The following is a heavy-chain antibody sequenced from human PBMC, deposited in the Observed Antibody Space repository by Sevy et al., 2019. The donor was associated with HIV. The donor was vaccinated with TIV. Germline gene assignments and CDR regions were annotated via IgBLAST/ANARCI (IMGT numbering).Heavy chain of an antibody. V-gene: IGHV3-21*01. CDR3: ARDQIPKGFDY. J-gene: IGHJ4*02. Sequence: GGSLRLSCAASGFTFSSYSMNWVRQAPGKGLEWVSSISSSSSYIYYADSVKGRFTISRDNAKNSLYLQMNSLRAEDMAVYYCARDQIPKGFDYWGQGTLVTVSS. CDR2: ISSSSSYI. CDR1: GFTFSSYS.